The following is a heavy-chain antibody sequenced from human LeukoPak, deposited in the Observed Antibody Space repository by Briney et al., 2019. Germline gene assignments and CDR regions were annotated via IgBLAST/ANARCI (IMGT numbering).Heavy chain of an antibody. CDR3: ARDKSSGWYPSWFDP. Sequence: GGSLRLSCAASGFTFSSYWMSWVRQAPGKWLEWVANIKQDGSEKYYVDSVRGRFTISRDNAKNSLYLQMNSLRAEDTAVYYCARDKSSGWYPSWFDPWDQGTLVTVSS. V-gene: IGHV3-7*01. D-gene: IGHD6-19*01. CDR1: GFTFSSYW. J-gene: IGHJ5*02. CDR2: IKQDGSEK.